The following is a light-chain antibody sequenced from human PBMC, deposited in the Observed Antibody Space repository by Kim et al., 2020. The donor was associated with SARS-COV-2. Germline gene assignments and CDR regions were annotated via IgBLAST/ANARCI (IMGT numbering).Light chain of an antibody. CDR1: QGVSSW. CDR2: AAS. CDR3: QQYNNYPRT. J-gene: IGKJ1*01. V-gene: IGKV1D-16*01. Sequence: DIQLPHPQSSFSASVGDRVTITCRASQGVSSWLAWYQQKPEKAPKSLIYAASNLQSGVPSRFSGSGSGTDFTLTISSLQPEDSATYYCQQYNNYPRTFGQGTKVDIK.